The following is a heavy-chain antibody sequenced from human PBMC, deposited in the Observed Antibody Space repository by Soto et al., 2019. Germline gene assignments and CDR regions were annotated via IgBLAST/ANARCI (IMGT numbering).Heavy chain of an antibody. CDR1: GGSFSGYY. CDR3: ERGPSRTGGDY. Sequence: QVQLQQWGAGLLKPSETLSLTCAVYGGSFSGYYWSWIRQPPGKGLEWMGEINHSGSTNYNPSLKKRVTISVDTSRKQLTLKLRSVTAADPAVYYCERGPSRTGGDYWGQGTLVTVSS. D-gene: IGHD3-10*01. CDR2: INHSGST. V-gene: IGHV4-34*01. J-gene: IGHJ4*02.